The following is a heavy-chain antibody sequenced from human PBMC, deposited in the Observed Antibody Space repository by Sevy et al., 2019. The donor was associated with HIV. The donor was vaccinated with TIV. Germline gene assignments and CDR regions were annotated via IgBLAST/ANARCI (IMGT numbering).Heavy chain of an antibody. CDR1: GGSISNYF. D-gene: IGHD6-13*01. Sequence: SETLSLTCTVSGGSISNYFWSWIRQPPGKGLEWIGYIYYSGSTNYNPSLKSRVTISVDTSKNQFSLKLSSVTAADTAVYYCARESIGAVGDFDYWGQGTLVTISS. CDR3: ARESIGAVGDFDY. V-gene: IGHV4-59*12. CDR2: IYYSGST. J-gene: IGHJ4*02.